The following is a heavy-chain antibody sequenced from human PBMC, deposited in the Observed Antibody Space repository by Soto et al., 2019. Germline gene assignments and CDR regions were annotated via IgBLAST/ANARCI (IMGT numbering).Heavy chain of an antibody. D-gene: IGHD6-19*01. J-gene: IGHJ4*02. V-gene: IGHV3-15*01. CDR2: IKSKTDGGTT. CDR3: AIVSGSGWAFDY. Sequence: EVQLVESGGGLVKPGGSLRLSCAASGFTFSNARMSWVRQAPGKGLEWVGRIKSKTDGGTTDYAAPVKGRFTISRDDSKDTRYLQLNSLKTEDTAMYYCAIVSGSGWAFDYWGQGTLVTVSS. CDR1: GFTFSNAR.